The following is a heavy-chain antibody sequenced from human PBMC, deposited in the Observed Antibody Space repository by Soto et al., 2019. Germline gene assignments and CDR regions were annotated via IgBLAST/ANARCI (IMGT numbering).Heavy chain of an antibody. V-gene: IGHV3-49*03. Sequence: GGSLRFSCTASVFTFGDYAMSLFRQAPGKGLECVCFIRIKAYGGTTEYAASVKGRFTISRDDSKSTAYLQMNSLQTEDTPVYDCSRDLGITIFGVDRKGVEQWGEGT. CDR2: IRIKAYGGTT. J-gene: IGHJ4*02. CDR3: SRDLGITIFGVDRKGVEQ. CDR1: VFTFGDYA. D-gene: IGHD3-3*01.